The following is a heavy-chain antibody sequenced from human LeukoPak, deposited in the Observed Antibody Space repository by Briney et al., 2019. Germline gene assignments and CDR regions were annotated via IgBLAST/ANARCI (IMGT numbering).Heavy chain of an antibody. CDR1: GFSHSNGYY. CDR2: IYRSGST. D-gene: IGHD6-19*01. Sequence: LETLSLTRPVSGFSHSNGYYWGWIRPPPGGGGGGIGNIYRSGSTSYNPSLKSRVTISVDTSKNQFSLKVNSVTAADTAVYYCARRHSSGWFYYWGQGTLVTVSS. V-gene: IGHV4-38-2*01. J-gene: IGHJ4*02. CDR3: ARRHSSGWFYY.